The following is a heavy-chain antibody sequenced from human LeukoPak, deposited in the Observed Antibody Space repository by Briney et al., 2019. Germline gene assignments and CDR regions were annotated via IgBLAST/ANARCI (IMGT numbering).Heavy chain of an antibody. J-gene: IGHJ5*02. CDR1: GYTFTSYA. D-gene: IGHD2-2*01. CDR2: INAGNGNT. V-gene: IGHV1-3*01. Sequence: ASVKVSCKASGYTFTSYAMHWVRQAPGQRLEWMGWINAGNGNTKYSQKFQGRVTITRDTSASTAYMELSSLRSEDTAVYYCARIDIVVVPAAIGWFDPWGQGTLVTVSS. CDR3: ARIDIVVVPAAIGWFDP.